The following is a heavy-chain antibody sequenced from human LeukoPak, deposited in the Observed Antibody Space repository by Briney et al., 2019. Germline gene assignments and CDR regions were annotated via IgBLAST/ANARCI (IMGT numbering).Heavy chain of an antibody. Sequence: SETLSLTCTVSGGSISSYCWSWIRQPPGKGLEWIGYIYYTGSTNYNPSLKSRVTISLDTSKNQFSLKLSSVTAADTAVYYCARVLTTPATTPYYYMDVWGRGTTVTVSS. D-gene: IGHD2-15*01. V-gene: IGHV4-59*01. J-gene: IGHJ6*03. CDR1: GGSISSYC. CDR2: IYYTGST. CDR3: ARVLTTPATTPYYYMDV.